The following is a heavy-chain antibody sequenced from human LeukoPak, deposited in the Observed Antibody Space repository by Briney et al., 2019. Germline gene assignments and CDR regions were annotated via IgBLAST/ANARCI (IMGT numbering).Heavy chain of an antibody. J-gene: IGHJ4*02. Sequence: GGSLRLSCAASGFTFSSYSMNWVRQAPGKGLEWVSYISSSSSTIYYADSVKGRFTISRDNAKNSLYLQMNSLRAEDTAVYYCASGLYYHDYWGQGTLVTVSS. CDR1: GFTFSSYS. CDR2: ISSSSSTI. V-gene: IGHV3-48*04. D-gene: IGHD3-10*01. CDR3: ASGLYYHDY.